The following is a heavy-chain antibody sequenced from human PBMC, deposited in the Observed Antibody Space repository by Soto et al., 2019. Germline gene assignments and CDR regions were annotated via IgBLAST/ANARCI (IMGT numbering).Heavy chain of an antibody. CDR1: GYSFINYW. Sequence: GEALKISWKGFGYSFINYWIGWVRQMPGKGLEWMGVIYTDASETRYRPSFQGQVTISADKSISTAYLHWSSLKASDKAMYYCARQGGSRWRHNWLDXWGQGTLVTVS. J-gene: IGHJ5*02. D-gene: IGHD6-13*01. CDR2: IYTDASET. CDR3: ARQGGSRWRHNWLDX. V-gene: IGHV5-51*01.